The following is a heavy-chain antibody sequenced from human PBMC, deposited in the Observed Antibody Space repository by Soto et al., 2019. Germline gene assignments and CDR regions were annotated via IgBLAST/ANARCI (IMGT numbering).Heavy chain of an antibody. CDR2: ISGSGDST. J-gene: IGHJ4*02. Sequence: EVQLLESGGGLAQPGGSLRLSCAASGFSFSSYAMSWVRQAPGKGLEWVSAISGSGDSTYYADSVKGRFTISRDNSKNTMYLQMDSLRAEDTAVYYCAKDRGGVLSFGVIIPYYFDYWGQGTLVTVSS. V-gene: IGHV3-23*01. CDR1: GFSFSSYA. D-gene: IGHD3-3*01. CDR3: AKDRGGVLSFGVIIPYYFDY.